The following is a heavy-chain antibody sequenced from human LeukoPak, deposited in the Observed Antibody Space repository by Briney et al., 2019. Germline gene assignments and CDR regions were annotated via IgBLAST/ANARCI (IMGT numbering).Heavy chain of an antibody. J-gene: IGHJ2*01. CDR3: ARHCPGTKNWYFDL. CDR1: GGSFSGYY. Sequence: SETLSLTCAVYGGSFSGYYWSWIRQPPGKGLEWIGEINHSGSTNYNPSLKSRVTISVDTSKNQFSLKLSSVTAADTAVYYCARHCPGTKNWYFDLWGRGTLVTVSS. V-gene: IGHV4-34*01. CDR2: INHSGST. D-gene: IGHD1-7*01.